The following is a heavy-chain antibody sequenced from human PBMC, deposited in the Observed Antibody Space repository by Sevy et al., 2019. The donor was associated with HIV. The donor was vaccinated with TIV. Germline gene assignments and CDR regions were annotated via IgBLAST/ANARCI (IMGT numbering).Heavy chain of an antibody. Sequence: ASVKVSCKASGYTFTSYGISWVRQAPGQGLEWMGWISAYNGNTNYAQKLQGRVTMTTDTSTSTAYMELRSLRSDDTAVYYCARGLLGYSSGWYGPPTKTDDAFDIWGQGTMVTVSS. J-gene: IGHJ3*02. CDR2: ISAYNGNT. CDR3: ARGLLGYSSGWYGPPTKTDDAFDI. D-gene: IGHD6-19*01. CDR1: GYTFTSYG. V-gene: IGHV1-18*01.